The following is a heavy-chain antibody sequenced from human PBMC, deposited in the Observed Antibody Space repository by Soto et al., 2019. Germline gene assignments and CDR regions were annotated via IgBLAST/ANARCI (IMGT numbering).Heavy chain of an antibody. CDR2: IYYSGST. V-gene: IGHV4-31*03. CDR3: ARDQKGYYGSGSYYNAEYGMDV. Sequence: SETLSLTCTVSGGSISSGGYYWSWIRQHPGKSLEWIGYIYYSGSTYYNPSLKSRVTISVDTSKNQFSLKLSSVTAADTAVYYCARDQKGYYGSGSYYNAEYGMDVWGQGTTVTVSS. CDR1: GGSISSGGYY. D-gene: IGHD3-10*01. J-gene: IGHJ6*02.